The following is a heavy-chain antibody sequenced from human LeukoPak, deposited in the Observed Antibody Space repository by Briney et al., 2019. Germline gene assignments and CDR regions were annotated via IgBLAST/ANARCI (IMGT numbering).Heavy chain of an antibody. D-gene: IGHD5-18*01. V-gene: IGHV4-4*02. CDR2: IYHSGST. CDR1: GGSISSSNW. CDR3: ARRGYSYGSKYNWFDP. Sequence: PSETLSLTCAVSGGSISSSNWWSWVRQPPGKGLEWIGEIYHSGSTNYNPSLKSRVTISVDKSKNQFSLKLSSVTAADTAVYYCARRGYSYGSKYNWFDPWGQGTLVTVSS. J-gene: IGHJ5*02.